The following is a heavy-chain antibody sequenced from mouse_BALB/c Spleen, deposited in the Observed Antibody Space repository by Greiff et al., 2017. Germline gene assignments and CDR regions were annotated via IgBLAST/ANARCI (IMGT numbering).Heavy chain of an antibody. D-gene: IGHD2-10*02. V-gene: IGHV5-6-5*01. CDR1: GFTFSSYA. CDR3: AREYGNYGFAY. Sequence: EVKLVESGGGLVKPGGSLKLSCAASGFTFSSYAMSWVRQTPEKRLEWVASISSGGSTYYPDSVKGRFTISRDNARNILYLQMSSLRSEDTAMYYCAREYGNYGFAYWGQGTLVTVSA. CDR2: ISSGGST. J-gene: IGHJ3*01.